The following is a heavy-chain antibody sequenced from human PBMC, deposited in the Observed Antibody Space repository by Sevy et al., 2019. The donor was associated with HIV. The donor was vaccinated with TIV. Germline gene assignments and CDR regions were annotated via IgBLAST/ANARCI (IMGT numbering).Heavy chain of an antibody. CDR2: IYSGGST. V-gene: IGHV3-53*01. D-gene: IGHD3-16*01. J-gene: IGHJ3*02. CDR3: ARGESREGAFDI. CDR1: GFTAGSNY. Sequence: GGSLRLSCAASGFTAGSNYMSWVRQAPGKGLKWVSVIYSGGSTYYADSVKGRFTISRDNSKNTLYLPMNSLRAEDTAVYYCARGESREGAFDIWGQGTMVTVSS.